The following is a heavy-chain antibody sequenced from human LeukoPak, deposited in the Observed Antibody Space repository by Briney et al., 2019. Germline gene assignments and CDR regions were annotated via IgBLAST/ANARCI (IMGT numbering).Heavy chain of an antibody. CDR1: GFTFRSYS. D-gene: IGHD1-26*01. CDR3: ARDPYSGSYGNYYYYFMDV. J-gene: IGHJ6*03. V-gene: IGHV3-21*01. Sequence: GGSLRLSCAASGFTFRSYSLNWVRQAPGKGLEWVSSISTSSIYIYNADSVKGRFTISRDNARNSLYLQMNSLRAEDTAVYYCARDPYSGSYGNYYYYFMDVWGKGTTVTISS. CDR2: ISTSSIYI.